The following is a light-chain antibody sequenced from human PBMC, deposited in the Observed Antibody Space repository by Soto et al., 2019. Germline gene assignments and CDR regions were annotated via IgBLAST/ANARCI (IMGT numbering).Light chain of an antibody. V-gene: IGLV4-69*01. CDR1: SGHSNYA. Sequence: QSVLTQSPSASASLGASVKLTCTLSSGHSNYAIAWHQQQPEKGPRYLVKLNRDGSHSKGDGIPNRFSGSSSGAERYLTISSLQSEDEADYYCQTWGTGIVIFGGGTKLTV. CDR3: QTWGTGIVI. J-gene: IGLJ2*01. CDR2: LNRDGSH.